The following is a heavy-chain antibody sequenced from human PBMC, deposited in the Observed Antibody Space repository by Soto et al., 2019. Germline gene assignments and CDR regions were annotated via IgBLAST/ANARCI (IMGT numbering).Heavy chain of an antibody. CDR1: GGSISSYY. D-gene: IGHD3-22*01. Sequence: SETLSLTCTVSGGSISSYYWSWIRQPPGKGLEWIGYIYYSGSTNYNPSLKSRVTISVDMSKNQFSLKLSSVTAADTAVYYCARGVDYYDSSGLAIWGQGTMVTVSS. J-gene: IGHJ3*02. V-gene: IGHV4-59*01. CDR3: ARGVDYYDSSGLAI. CDR2: IYYSGST.